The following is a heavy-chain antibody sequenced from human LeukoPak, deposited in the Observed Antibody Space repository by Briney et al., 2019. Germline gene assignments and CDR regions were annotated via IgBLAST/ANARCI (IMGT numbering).Heavy chain of an antibody. CDR3: AREGSMTARPFVSIDY. CDR1: GGSISSYY. D-gene: IGHD6-6*01. V-gene: IGHV4-4*07. Sequence: SETLSLTCTVSGGSISSYYWSWIRQPAGKGLQWIGRIHTSGSTDYNPSLGSRVTMSVDTSKNQFSLKLSSVTAADTAVYYCAREGSMTARPFVSIDYWRQGTLVTVSS. CDR2: IHTSGST. J-gene: IGHJ4*02.